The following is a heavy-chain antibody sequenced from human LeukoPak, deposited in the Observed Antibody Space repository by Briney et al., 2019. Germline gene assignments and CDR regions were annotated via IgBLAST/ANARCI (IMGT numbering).Heavy chain of an antibody. D-gene: IGHD5-18*01. Sequence: ASVKVSCEASGYTFTSYDINWVRQATGQGLEWMGWMNHNSGNTGYAPKFQGRVTMTRNKSISTAYMKLSSLRAEDTAVYYCARVQLWLSEGFDPWGQGTLVTVSS. CDR3: ARVQLWLSEGFDP. V-gene: IGHV1-8*01. CDR1: GYTFTSYD. J-gene: IGHJ5*02. CDR2: MNHNSGNT.